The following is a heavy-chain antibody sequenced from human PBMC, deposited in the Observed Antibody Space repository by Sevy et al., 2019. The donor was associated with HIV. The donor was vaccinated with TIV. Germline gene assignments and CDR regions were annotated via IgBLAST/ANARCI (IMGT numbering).Heavy chain of an antibody. Sequence: GGSLRLSCAASGFTFSNYGMHWVRQAPGKGLEWVAVISYDGSKKYYADSVKGRFTISRDNSKNMLYLQMNSLGTEDTAVYYCAKRPSLFYLLDYWGQGTLVTVSS. V-gene: IGHV3-30*18. CDR1: GFTFSNYG. CDR2: ISYDGSKK. CDR3: AKRPSLFYLLDY. J-gene: IGHJ4*02. D-gene: IGHD3-3*01.